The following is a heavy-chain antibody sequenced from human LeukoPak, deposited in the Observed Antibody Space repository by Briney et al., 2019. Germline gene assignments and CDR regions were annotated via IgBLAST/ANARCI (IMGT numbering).Heavy chain of an antibody. V-gene: IGHV3-21*01. J-gene: IGHJ6*03. CDR1: GFTFSNAW. Sequence: GGSLRLSCAASGFTFSNAWMSWVRQAPGKGLEWVSSISSSSSYIYYADSVKGRFTISRDNAKISLYLQMNSLRAEDTAVYYCARDLACSSTSCFHYYYYYMDVWGKGTTVTVSS. CDR2: ISSSSSYI. D-gene: IGHD2-2*01. CDR3: ARDLACSSTSCFHYYYYYMDV.